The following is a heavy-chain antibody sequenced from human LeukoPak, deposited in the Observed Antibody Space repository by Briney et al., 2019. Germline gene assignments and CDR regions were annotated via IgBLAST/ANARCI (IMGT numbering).Heavy chain of an antibody. D-gene: IGHD3-22*01. J-gene: IGHJ4*02. V-gene: IGHV1-46*01. Sequence: ASVKVSCTASGYTFTSHFMHWVRQAPGQGLEWMGIINPRGGSTSYAQKFQGRVTMTRDTSTSTVYMELSSLRSEDTAVYYCARVTYYDSSGYFYFDYWGQGTLVTVSS. CDR2: INPRGGST. CDR3: ARVTYYDSSGYFYFDY. CDR1: GYTFTSHF.